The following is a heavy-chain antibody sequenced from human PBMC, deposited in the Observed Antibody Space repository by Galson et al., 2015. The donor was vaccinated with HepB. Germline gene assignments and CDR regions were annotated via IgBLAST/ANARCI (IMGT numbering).Heavy chain of an antibody. Sequence: SLRLSCAASGFTVSSNYMSWVRQAPGKGLEWVSVIYSGGSTYYADSVKGRFTISRDNSKNTLYLQMNSLRAEDTAVYYCARGGVPRGQYGDYPLDYWGQGTLVTASS. D-gene: IGHD4-17*01. CDR3: ARGGVPRGQYGDYPLDY. CDR1: GFTVSSNY. CDR2: IYSGGST. V-gene: IGHV3-66*01. J-gene: IGHJ4*02.